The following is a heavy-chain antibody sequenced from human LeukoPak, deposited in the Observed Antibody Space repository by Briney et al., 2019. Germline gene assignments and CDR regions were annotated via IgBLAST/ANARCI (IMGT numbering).Heavy chain of an antibody. Sequence: GASVKVSCKASGGTFSSYAISWVRQAPGQGLEWMGGIIPIFGTANYAQKFQGRVTITVDESTSTAYMELSSLRSEDTAVYYCARDRRDYDILTGYSYYFDYWGQGTLVTVSS. CDR1: GGTFSSYA. J-gene: IGHJ4*02. CDR2: IIPIFGTA. V-gene: IGHV1-69*13. D-gene: IGHD3-9*01. CDR3: ARDRRDYDILTGYSYYFDY.